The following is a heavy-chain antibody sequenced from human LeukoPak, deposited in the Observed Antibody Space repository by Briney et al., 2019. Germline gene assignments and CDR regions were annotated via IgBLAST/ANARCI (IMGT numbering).Heavy chain of an antibody. CDR3: ATSSGWASFDY. Sequence: SETLSLTCTVSGGSISSGSYYWSWIRQPAGKGLEWIGRIYTSGSTNYNPSLKSRVTISVDTSKNQFSLKLSSVTAADTAVYYCATSSGWASFDYWGQGTLVTVSS. V-gene: IGHV4-61*02. CDR1: GGSISSGSYY. CDR2: IYTSGST. D-gene: IGHD6-19*01. J-gene: IGHJ4*02.